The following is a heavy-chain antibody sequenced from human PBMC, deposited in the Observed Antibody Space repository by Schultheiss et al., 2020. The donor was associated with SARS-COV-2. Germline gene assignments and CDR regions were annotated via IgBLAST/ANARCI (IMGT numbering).Heavy chain of an antibody. CDR1: GGSFSGYY. J-gene: IGHJ6*02. CDR3: ARGTRGDGYHLNYYYYGMDV. CDR2: INHSGST. D-gene: IGHD5-24*01. Sequence: ESLKISCAVYGGSFSGYYWSWIRQPPGKGLEWIGEINHSGSTNYNPSLKSRVTISVDTSKNQFSLKLSSVTAADTAVYYCARGTRGDGYHLNYYYYGMDVWGHGTTVTVSS. V-gene: IGHV4-34*01.